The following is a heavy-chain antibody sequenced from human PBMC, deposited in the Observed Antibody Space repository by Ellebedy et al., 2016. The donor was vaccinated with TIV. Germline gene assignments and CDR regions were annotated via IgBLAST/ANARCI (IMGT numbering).Heavy chain of an antibody. V-gene: IGHV4-59*01. CDR2: IYYIGIT. CDR3: AAYYGGRFDY. Sequence: MPSETLSLTCTVSGGSISRFYWSWIRQPPGKGLEFIGYIYYIGITNYNPSLESRVAISIDTSENQFSLRLSSVTAADTAVYYCAAYYGGRFDYWGQGTLVTVSS. CDR1: GGSISRFY. D-gene: IGHD4-23*01. J-gene: IGHJ4*02.